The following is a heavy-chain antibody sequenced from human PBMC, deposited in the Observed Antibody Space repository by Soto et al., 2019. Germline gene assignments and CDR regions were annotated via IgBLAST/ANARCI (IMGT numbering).Heavy chain of an antibody. V-gene: IGHV4-59*01. CDR1: GGSISSYY. CDR2: IYYSGST. Sequence: SETLSLTCTVSGGSISSYYWSWIRQPPGKGPEWIGYIYYSGSTNYNPSLKSRVTISVDTSKNQFSLKLSSVTAADTAVYYCARDSTGSSFDYWGQGTLVTVSS. J-gene: IGHJ4*02. D-gene: IGHD2-2*01. CDR3: ARDSTGSSFDY.